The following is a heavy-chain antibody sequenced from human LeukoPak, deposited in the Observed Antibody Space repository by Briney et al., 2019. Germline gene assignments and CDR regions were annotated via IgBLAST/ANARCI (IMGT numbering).Heavy chain of an antibody. CDR3: ARGGAVVVAARYRWFDP. D-gene: IGHD2-15*01. V-gene: IGHV4-34*01. CDR1: VGSLSGYY. CDR2: INHSGST. J-gene: IGHJ5*02. Sequence: SETLSLTCAVYVGSLSGYYWSWIRKHPGKGLEWIGEINHSGSTNYNPSLKSRVTISVDTSKNQFSLTLSSVPAADTAVYYCARGGAVVVAARYRWFDPWGQGTLVTVSS.